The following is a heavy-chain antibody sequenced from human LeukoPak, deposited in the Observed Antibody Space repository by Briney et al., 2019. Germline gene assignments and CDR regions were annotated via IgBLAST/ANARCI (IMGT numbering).Heavy chain of an antibody. Sequence: PPETLSLTCTVSGYSLSSAFYWGWIRQPPGKGLEWIGSIYHSGTTYYNPSLKNRVTIPVDTSKNQFSVYLISVTAADTAMYYCARDISYSGPTYFQHWGQGTLVTVSS. D-gene: IGHD1-26*01. CDR2: IYHSGTT. V-gene: IGHV4-38-2*02. J-gene: IGHJ1*01. CDR1: GYSLSSAFY. CDR3: ARDISYSGPTYFQH.